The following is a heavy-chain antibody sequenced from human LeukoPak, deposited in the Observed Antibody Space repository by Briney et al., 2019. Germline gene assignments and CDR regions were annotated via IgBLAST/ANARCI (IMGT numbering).Heavy chain of an antibody. D-gene: IGHD2-21*02. CDR2: ITQDGSEK. Sequence: GRSLRLSCAVSRLTPSSIWMSWVRHAPRKGLEWVAKITQDGSEKYYVASVKVRFTISRDNAKNSLYLQMNSLRAEDTAVYYCARAKGDPRRFDPWGQGTLVTVSS. CDR1: RLTPSSIW. V-gene: IGHV3-7*01. CDR3: ARAKGDPRRFDP. J-gene: IGHJ5*02.